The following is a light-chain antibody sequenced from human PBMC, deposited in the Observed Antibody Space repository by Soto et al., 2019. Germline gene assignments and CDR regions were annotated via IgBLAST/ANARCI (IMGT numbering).Light chain of an antibody. J-gene: IGLJ2*01. CDR3: ETWDSNTRV. V-gene: IGLV4-60*03. Sequence: QSVLTQSSSASASLGSSVKLTCTLSSGHSSYIIAWHQQQPGKAPRYLMKLEGSGNYNKGSGVPDRFSGSSSGADRYLTISNLQSEDEADYYCETWDSNTRVFGGGTKLTLL. CDR1: SGHSSYI. CDR2: LEGSGNY.